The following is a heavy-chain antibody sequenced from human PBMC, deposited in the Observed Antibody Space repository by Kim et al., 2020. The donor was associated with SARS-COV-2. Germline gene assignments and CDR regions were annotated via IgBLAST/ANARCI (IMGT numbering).Heavy chain of an antibody. CDR1: GFTFTGYA. Sequence: GGSLRLSCTTSGFTFTGYAISWVRQAPGKGLEWVSSIDGSDGTTYYVDSVKGRFTISRDNSNNTLYLQMNSLRADDTAVYYCMKGGWGWIWDHWGQGTRVTVSS. D-gene: IGHD2-2*03. J-gene: IGHJ4*02. V-gene: IGHV3-23*01. CDR2: IDGSDGTT. CDR3: MKGGWGWIWDH.